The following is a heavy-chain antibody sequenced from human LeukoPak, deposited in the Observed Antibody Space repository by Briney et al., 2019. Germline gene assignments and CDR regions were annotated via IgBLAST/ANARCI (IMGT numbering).Heavy chain of an antibody. CDR3: ARAYYYGSGSYSFSWFDP. CDR2: ISAYNGNT. CDR1: GYTFTSYG. D-gene: IGHD3-10*01. J-gene: IGHJ5*02. V-gene: IGHV1-18*01. Sequence: ASVTVSCKASGYTFTSYGISWVRQAPGQGLEWMGWISAYNGNTNYAQKLQGRVTMTTDTSTSTAYMELRSLRSDDTAVYYCARAYYYGSGSYSFSWFDPWGQGTLVTVSS.